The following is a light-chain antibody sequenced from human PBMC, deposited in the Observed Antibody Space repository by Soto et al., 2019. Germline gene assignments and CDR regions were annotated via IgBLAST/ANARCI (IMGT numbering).Light chain of an antibody. V-gene: IGKV3-11*01. Sequence: EIVLTQSPATLSLSPGERATLSCRASQSVSSYLAWYQQKPGQAPRLLIYDASNRATGIPARFSGSGSGTDFPLIISSLAPEDFAVYYCQQRSNWLTFGGGTKVEIK. CDR3: QQRSNWLT. J-gene: IGKJ4*01. CDR1: QSVSSY. CDR2: DAS.